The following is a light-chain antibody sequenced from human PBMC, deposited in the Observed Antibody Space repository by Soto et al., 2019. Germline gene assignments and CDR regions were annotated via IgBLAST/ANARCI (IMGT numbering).Light chain of an antibody. CDR2: DAS. J-gene: IGKJ3*01. Sequence: WSRSRSSVCLAICSRSTLSCVASQSVSSYLAWYQQKPGQAPRLLIFDASNRATGIPARFSGSGSGTDFTLTISSLEPEDFAVYYCQQRSNWPFTFGAGTKVDIK. CDR3: QQRSNWPFT. V-gene: IGKV3-11*01. CDR1: QSVSSY.